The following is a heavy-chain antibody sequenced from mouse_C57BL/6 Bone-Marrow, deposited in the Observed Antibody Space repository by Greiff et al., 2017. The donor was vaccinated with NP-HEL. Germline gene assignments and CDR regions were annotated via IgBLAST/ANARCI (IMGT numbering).Heavy chain of an antibody. Sequence: VQLQESGPELVKPGASVKISCKASGYAFSSSWMNWVKQRPGKGLEWIGRIYPGDGDTNYNGKFKGKATLTADKSSSTAYMQLSSLTSEDSAVYFCARPIYYDSGFAYWGQGTLVTVSA. D-gene: IGHD2-4*01. CDR2: IYPGDGDT. J-gene: IGHJ3*01. V-gene: IGHV1-82*01. CDR1: GYAFSSSW. CDR3: ARPIYYDSGFAY.